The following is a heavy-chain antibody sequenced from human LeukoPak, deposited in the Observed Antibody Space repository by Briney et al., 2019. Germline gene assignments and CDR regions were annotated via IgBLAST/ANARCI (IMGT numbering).Heavy chain of an antibody. D-gene: IGHD2-2*01. Sequence: ASVKVSCTASGYTFTGYYMHWVRQAPGQGLEWMGWINPNSGGTNYAQKFQGRVTMTRDTSISTSYMELSRLRSDDTAVYYCARGGTAARRLNYYYMDVWGKGTTVTVSS. CDR1: GYTFTGYY. CDR3: ARGGTAARRLNYYYMDV. V-gene: IGHV1-2*02. CDR2: INPNSGGT. J-gene: IGHJ6*03.